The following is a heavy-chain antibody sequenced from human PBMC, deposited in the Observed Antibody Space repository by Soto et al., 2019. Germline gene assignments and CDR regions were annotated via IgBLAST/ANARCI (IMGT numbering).Heavy chain of an antibody. Sequence: GGSLRLSCAASGFTFSSYGMHWVRQAPGKGLEWVAVISYDGSNKYYADSVKGRFTISRDNSKNTLYLQMNSLRAEDTAVYYCAKLPLFWSGPNAAFDIWGQGTMVTVSS. J-gene: IGHJ3*02. V-gene: IGHV3-30*18. CDR2: ISYDGSNK. D-gene: IGHD3-3*01. CDR3: AKLPLFWSGPNAAFDI. CDR1: GFTFSSYG.